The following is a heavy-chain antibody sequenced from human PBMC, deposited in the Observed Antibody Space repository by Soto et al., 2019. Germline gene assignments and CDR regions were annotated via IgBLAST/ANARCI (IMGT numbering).Heavy chain of an antibody. CDR1: GGTFSSYA. D-gene: IGHD5-18*01. Sequence: SVKVSCKASGGTFSSYAISWVRQAPGQGLEWMGGIIPIFGTANYAQKFQGRVTITADESTSTAYTELSSLRSEDTAVYYCARDLGTAMVIPYWGQGTQVTVSS. J-gene: IGHJ4*02. CDR2: IIPIFGTA. V-gene: IGHV1-69*13. CDR3: ARDLGTAMVIPY.